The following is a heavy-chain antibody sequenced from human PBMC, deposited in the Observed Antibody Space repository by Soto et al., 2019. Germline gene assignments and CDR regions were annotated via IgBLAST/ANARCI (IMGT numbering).Heavy chain of an antibody. CDR2: TRNKANSYTT. Sequence: EVQLVESGGGLVQPGGSLRLSCAASGFSLSDYYMDWVRQAPGQGLEWVGRTRNKANSYTTEYAASVKGRFTISRDESENSLYLQMNSLKSEDTAVYYCASGNRPFDIWGQGTVVTVSS. CDR3: ASGNRPFDI. CDR1: GFSLSDYY. V-gene: IGHV3-72*01. J-gene: IGHJ3*02.